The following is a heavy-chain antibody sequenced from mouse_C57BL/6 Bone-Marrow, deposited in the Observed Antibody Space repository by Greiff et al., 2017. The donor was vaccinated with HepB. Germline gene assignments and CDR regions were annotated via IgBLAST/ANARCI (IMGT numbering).Heavy chain of an antibody. Sequence: EVKLVESGPVLVKPGASVKMSCKASGYTFTDYYMNWVKQSHGKSLEWIGVINPYNGGTSYNQKFKGKATLTVDKSSSTAYMELNSLTSEDSAVYYCARGDPYFDYWGQGTTLTVSS. V-gene: IGHV1-19*01. CDR3: ARGDPYFDY. CDR1: GYTFTDYY. J-gene: IGHJ2*01. CDR2: INPYNGGT.